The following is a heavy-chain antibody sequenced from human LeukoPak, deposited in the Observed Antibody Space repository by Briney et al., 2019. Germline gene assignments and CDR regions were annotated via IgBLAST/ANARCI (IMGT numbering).Heavy chain of an antibody. CDR3: ARDRIVGATGDAFDI. D-gene: IGHD1-26*01. J-gene: IGHJ3*02. CDR1: GFTFSSYG. CDR2: IWYDGSNK. V-gene: IGHV3-33*08. Sequence: GRSLRLSCAASGFTFSSYGMHWVRQAPGKGLEWVAVIWYDGSNKYYADSVKGRFTISRDNSKNTLYLQMNSLRAEDTAVHYCARDRIVGATGDAFDIWGQGTMVTVSS.